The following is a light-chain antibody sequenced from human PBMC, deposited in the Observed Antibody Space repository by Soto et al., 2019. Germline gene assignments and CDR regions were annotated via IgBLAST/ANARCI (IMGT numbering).Light chain of an antibody. Sequence: EIVMTQSPATLSVSPGERATLSCRASQSVSSNLAWYQQKPGQAPRLLIYGASTRATGIPARFSGSVSGTEFTLTISSLQSGDFAVYYCQQYNNWPPWTFGQGTKVDIK. V-gene: IGKV3-15*01. CDR3: QQYNNWPPWT. CDR2: GAS. J-gene: IGKJ1*01. CDR1: QSVSSN.